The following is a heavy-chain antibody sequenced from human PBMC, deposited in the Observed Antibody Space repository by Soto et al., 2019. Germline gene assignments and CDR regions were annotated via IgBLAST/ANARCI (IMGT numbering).Heavy chain of an antibody. CDR3: ARDYSGQGMDV. V-gene: IGHV1-2*02. CDR2: INPNSGGA. D-gene: IGHD1-26*01. CDR1: GYTFTAYH. Sequence: ASVKVSCKTSGYTFTAYHIHWVRQAPGQGLEWMGWINPNSGGANYAQKFEGRVTMTRDTSISTVYMELSRLGSDDTALYYCARDYSGQGMDVWGQGTTVTVSS. J-gene: IGHJ6*02.